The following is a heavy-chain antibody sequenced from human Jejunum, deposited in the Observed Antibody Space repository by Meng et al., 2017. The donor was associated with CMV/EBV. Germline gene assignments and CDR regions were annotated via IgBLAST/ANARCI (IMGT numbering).Heavy chain of an antibody. Sequence: QVQLEQCGGGVVKPGGILTIYCEGAGFKFADIYIHWIRQAPGKGLEWIAYITHGGNSTQYADSVRGRFTITRDNARKSILLQMDSLRAEDTAMYYCARSQFSPDTSAYRYWGQGTLVTVSS. CDR3: ARSQFSPDTSAYRY. CDR2: ITHGGNST. J-gene: IGHJ4*02. V-gene: IGHV3-11*05. D-gene: IGHD3-16*01. CDR1: GFKFADIY.